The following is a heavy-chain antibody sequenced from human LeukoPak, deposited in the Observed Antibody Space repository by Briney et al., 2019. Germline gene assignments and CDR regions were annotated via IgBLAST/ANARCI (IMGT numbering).Heavy chain of an antibody. D-gene: IGHD3-3*01. Sequence: GGSLRLSCAASGFTLSSYSMSWVRQAPGKGLEWVSSISGSSSYIYYADSVKGRFTISRDNAKNSLYLQMNSLRAEDTGVYYCARAPITVFGVVDNDYWGQGTLVTVSS. CDR2: ISGSSSYI. J-gene: IGHJ4*02. CDR3: ARAPITVFGVVDNDY. V-gene: IGHV3-21*01. CDR1: GFTLSSYS.